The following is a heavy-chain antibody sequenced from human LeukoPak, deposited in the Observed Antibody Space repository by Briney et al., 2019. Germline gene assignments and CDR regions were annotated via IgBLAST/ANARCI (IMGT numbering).Heavy chain of an antibody. CDR1: GFTFSSYS. J-gene: IGHJ3*02. D-gene: IGHD3-16*01. V-gene: IGHV3-21*04. CDR3: ASGGDRNAFDI. CDR2: ISSSSYI. Sequence: PGGPLRLSCAASGFTFSSYSMNWVRQAPGKGLEWVSSISSSSYIYYADSVKGRFTISRHNSKNTLYLQMNSLRAEDTAVYYCASGGDRNAFDIWGQGTMVTVSS.